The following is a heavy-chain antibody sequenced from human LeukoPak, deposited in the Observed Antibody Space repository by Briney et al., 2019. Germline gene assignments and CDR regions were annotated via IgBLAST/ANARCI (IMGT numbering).Heavy chain of an antibody. CDR2: IRYDGSNK. CDR1: GFTFSSYG. V-gene: IGHV3-30*02. CDR3: ARDGGYSYGYADY. J-gene: IGHJ4*02. Sequence: PGGSLRLSCAASGFTFSSYGMHWVRQAPGKGLEWVAFIRYDGSNKYYADSVKGRFTISRDNAKNSLYLQMNSLRAEDTAVYYCARDGGYSYGYADYWGQGTLVTVSS. D-gene: IGHD5-18*01.